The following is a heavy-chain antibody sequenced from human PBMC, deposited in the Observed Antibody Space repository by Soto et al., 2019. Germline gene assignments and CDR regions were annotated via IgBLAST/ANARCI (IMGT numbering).Heavy chain of an antibody. CDR1: GFTFSTYG. D-gene: IGHD1-26*01. CDR2: ISYDGSKK. J-gene: IGHJ4*02. CDR3: APLGGGAKDNY. V-gene: IGHV3-30*03. Sequence: GSLRLSCAASGFTFSTYGMHWVRQAPGKGLEWVAAISYDGSKKYYADSVKGRFTISRDNSENTLYLQMNSLRAEDTAMYYCAPLGGGAKDNYWGQGTLVTVSS.